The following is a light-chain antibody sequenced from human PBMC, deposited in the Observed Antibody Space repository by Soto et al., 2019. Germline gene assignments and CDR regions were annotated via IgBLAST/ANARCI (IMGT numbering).Light chain of an antibody. V-gene: IGKV3-20*01. CDR2: GAS. Sequence: EIVLTQSPGTLSLSPGERATLSCRASQSVSSSYLAWYQQKPGQAPRLLIYGASSRATGIPDRFSGSGSGTDFTLTISRLEPEDFAVDYCQQYDSSPLTCGGGTKVEIK. CDR3: QQYDSSPLT. CDR1: QSVSSSY. J-gene: IGKJ4*01.